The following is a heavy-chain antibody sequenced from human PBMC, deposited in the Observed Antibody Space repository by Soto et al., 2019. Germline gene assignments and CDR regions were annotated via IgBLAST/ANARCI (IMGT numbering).Heavy chain of an antibody. CDR2: MNPNSGNT. CDR3: ARLIGNSWLDS. J-gene: IGHJ5*01. Sequence: ASVKVSFRASGYNFTTCCVHWVRQATGQGLEWMGWMNPNSGNTGYAQKFQGRVTMTRNTSISTAYMELSSLRSDDTAVYYCARLIGNSWLDSWGQGTLVTVSS. D-gene: IGHD2-8*01. V-gene: IGHV1-8*01. CDR1: GYNFTTCC.